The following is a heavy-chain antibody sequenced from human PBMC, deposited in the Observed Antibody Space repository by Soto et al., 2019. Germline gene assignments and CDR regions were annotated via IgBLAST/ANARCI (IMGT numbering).Heavy chain of an antibody. D-gene: IGHD3-10*01. V-gene: IGHV1-8*01. CDR1: GYTFTSYD. J-gene: IGHJ5*02. CDR3: ARGSPEINGVLWFGELLYNNWFDP. Sequence: TSVKVSCKASGYTFTSYDINWVRQATGQGLEWMGWMNPNSGNTGYAQKFQGRVTMTRNTSISTAYMELSSLRSEDTAVYYCARGSPEINGVLWFGELLYNNWFDPWGHGTLVTVSS. CDR2: MNPNSGNT.